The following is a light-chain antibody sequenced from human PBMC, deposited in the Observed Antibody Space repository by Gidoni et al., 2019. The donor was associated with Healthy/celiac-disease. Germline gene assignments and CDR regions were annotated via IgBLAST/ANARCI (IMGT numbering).Light chain of an antibody. Sequence: QSVLPQPPSVSAAPRPRVTISCSGSSSNIGNNSVNWYQQLPGKAPKLLIYYDDLLPSGVSDRFYGAKSGTSASLAISGLQSEDEADDDCAAWDDSLNGGVFGGGTKLTVL. V-gene: IGLV1-36*01. CDR1: SSNIGNNS. J-gene: IGLJ3*02. CDR2: YDD. CDR3: AAWDDSLNGGV.